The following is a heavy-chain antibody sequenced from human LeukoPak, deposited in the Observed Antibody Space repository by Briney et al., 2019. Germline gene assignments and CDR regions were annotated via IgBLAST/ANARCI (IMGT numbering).Heavy chain of an antibody. Sequence: GGSLGLSCAASGFTLSNYNMNWVRQAPGKGLEWVSSISSLSSYIYYADSLKGRFTISRDNAKNSLYLQMNSLRAEDTAVYYCARGGPRDGYDYWGQGTLVTVSS. V-gene: IGHV3-21*01. J-gene: IGHJ4*02. CDR1: GFTLSNYN. CDR2: ISSLSSYI. D-gene: IGHD5-18*01. CDR3: ARGGPRDGYDY.